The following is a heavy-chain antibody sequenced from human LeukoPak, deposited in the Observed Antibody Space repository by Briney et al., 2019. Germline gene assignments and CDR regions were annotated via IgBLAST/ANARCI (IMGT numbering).Heavy chain of an antibody. CDR2: ISSDSGTR. V-gene: IGHV3-48*01. CDR3: ARAAQPGFDP. CDR1: GLTFSTYS. Sequence: GGSLRLSCGASGLTFSTYSMNWVRQAPGKGLVWVSYISSDSGTRYYADSVKGRFTISRDNAKNSLYLQMNSLRAEDTAVYYCARAAQPGFDPWGQGTLVTVSS. J-gene: IGHJ5*02. D-gene: IGHD1-14*01.